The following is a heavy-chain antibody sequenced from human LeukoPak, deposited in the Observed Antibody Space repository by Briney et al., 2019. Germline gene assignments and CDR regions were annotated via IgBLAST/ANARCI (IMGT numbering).Heavy chain of an antibody. V-gene: IGHV1-2*02. D-gene: IGHD5-18*01. Sequence: ASVKVSCKASGYTFTGYYMHWVRQAPGQGLEWVGWINPNSGGTNYAQKFQGRVTMTRDTSISTAYMELSRLRSDDTAVYYCAREEDTAMVPFDYWGQGTLVTVSS. CDR1: GYTFTGYY. CDR3: AREEDTAMVPFDY. CDR2: INPNSGGT. J-gene: IGHJ4*02.